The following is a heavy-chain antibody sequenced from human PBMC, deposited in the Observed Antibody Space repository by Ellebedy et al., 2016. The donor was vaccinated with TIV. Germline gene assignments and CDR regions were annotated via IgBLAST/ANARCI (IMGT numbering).Heavy chain of an antibody. CDR1: GFAFSGYA. J-gene: IGHJ5*02. V-gene: IGHV3-23*01. Sequence: GGSLRLXCAASGFAFSGYAMSWVRRAPGKGLEWVSSISYSSDITHYADSVKGRFTISRDNSKNTLYLQMNSLRAEDTAVYYCARVLYYLGNWFDPWGQGTLVTVSS. CDR2: ISYSSDIT. CDR3: ARVLYYLGNWFDP. D-gene: IGHD2/OR15-2a*01.